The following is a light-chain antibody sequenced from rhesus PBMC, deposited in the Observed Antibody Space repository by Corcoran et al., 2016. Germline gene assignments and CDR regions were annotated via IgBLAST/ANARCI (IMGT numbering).Light chain of an antibody. J-gene: IGLJ1*01. CDR3: CSYTSGNTYI. CDR1: SSDIGRYND. CDR2: DVS. Sequence: QSALIQPPSVSKSLGQSVTISCTGTSSDIGRYNDVSWYQHLPGTAPRPLIYDVSKRPSGVCDRFSGSKSANTASLTISGLQAEDEADYYCCSYTSGNTYIFGSGTRLTVL. V-gene: IGLV2S9*01.